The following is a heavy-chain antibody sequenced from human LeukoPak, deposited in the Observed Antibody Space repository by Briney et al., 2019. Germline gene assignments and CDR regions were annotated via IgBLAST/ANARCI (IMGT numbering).Heavy chain of an antibody. J-gene: IGHJ1*01. CDR3: SHTSCTNGVSCYSRYFQH. CDR1: GFSLSTSGVG. Sequence: SGPTLVKPTQTLTLTCTFSGFSLSTSGVGVGWIRQPPGKALEWLALIYWDDDERYSPSLQTRLTITKDTSKNRVVLTMTNMDPVDTATYFCSHTSCTNGVSCYSRYFQHWGQGTLVTVSS. D-gene: IGHD2-15*01. CDR2: IYWDDDE. V-gene: IGHV2-5*02.